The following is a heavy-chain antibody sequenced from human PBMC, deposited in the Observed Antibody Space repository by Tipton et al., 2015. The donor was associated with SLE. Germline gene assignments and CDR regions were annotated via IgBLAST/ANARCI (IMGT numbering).Heavy chain of an antibody. J-gene: IGHJ3*02. CDR1: GYSFTSYW. V-gene: IGHV5-51*03. D-gene: IGHD3-22*01. Sequence: VQLVQSGAEVKKPGESMKISCKGSGYSFTSYWIGWVRQMPGKGLEWMGIIYPGDSDTRYSPSFQGQVTISADKSISTAYLQWSSLKASDTAMYHCARRAYYYDSSETPWAFDIWGQGTMVTVSS. CDR2: IYPGDSDT. CDR3: ARRAYYYDSSETPWAFDI.